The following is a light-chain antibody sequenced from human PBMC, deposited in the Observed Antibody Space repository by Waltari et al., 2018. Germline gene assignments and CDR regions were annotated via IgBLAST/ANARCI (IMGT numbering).Light chain of an antibody. CDR1: QSILHSNGYNY. Sequence: DIVMTQSPLSLPVTPGEPASISCRSSQSILHSNGYNYLDLYLQKPGQSPQLLIYLGCNRASGVPDRFSGSGSGTDFTLKISRVEAEDVGVYYCMQALQPMYTFGQGTKLEIK. J-gene: IGKJ2*01. V-gene: IGKV2-28*01. CDR2: LGC. CDR3: MQALQPMYT.